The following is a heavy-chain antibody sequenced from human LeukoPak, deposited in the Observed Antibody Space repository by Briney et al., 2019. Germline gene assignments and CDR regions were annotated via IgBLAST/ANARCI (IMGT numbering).Heavy chain of an antibody. CDR1: GYTFTGYY. Sequence: ASVKVSCKASGYTFTGYYIHWVRQAPGQGLEWMGWINPNSGGTKSAQRFQGRVTMSRDTSTSTAFMELSSLRSDDTAVYYCARTSRPGVWFDPWGQGTLVTVSS. CDR3: ARTSRPGVWFDP. V-gene: IGHV1-2*02. J-gene: IGHJ5*02. CDR2: INPNSGGT.